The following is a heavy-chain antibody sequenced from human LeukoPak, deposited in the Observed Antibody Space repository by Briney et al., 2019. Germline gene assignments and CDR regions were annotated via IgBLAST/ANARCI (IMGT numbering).Heavy chain of an antibody. D-gene: IGHD1-14*01. CDR1: GFTFSNAW. Sequence: GGSLRLSCAASGFTFSNAWMSWVRQAPGKGLEWVGRIKSKTDGGTTDYAAPVKGRFTISRDDSKNTLYLKMNSLKTEDTAVYYCARDSSGGDAFDIWGQGTMVTVSS. CDR2: IKSKTDGGTT. CDR3: ARDSSGGDAFDI. V-gene: IGHV3-15*01. J-gene: IGHJ3*02.